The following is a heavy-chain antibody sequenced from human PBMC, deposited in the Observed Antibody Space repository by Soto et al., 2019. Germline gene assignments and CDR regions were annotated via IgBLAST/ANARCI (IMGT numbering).Heavy chain of an antibody. CDR3: ARLHGYCISTSCYGYYGMDV. J-gene: IGHJ6*02. CDR1: GCSISSSSYY. CDR2: ISYSGST. V-gene: IGHV4-39*01. D-gene: IGHD2-2*01. Sequence: SETLSLTYTVSGCSISSSSYYWCWIRQPPGDGLEWIGSISYSGSTYYNPSLKSRVTMSVDTSKNQFSLKLSSVTAADTAVYYCARLHGYCISTSCYGYYGMDVWGQGTTVT.